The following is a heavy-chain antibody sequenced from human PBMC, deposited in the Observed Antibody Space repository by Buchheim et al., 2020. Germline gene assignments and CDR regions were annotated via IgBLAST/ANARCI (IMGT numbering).Heavy chain of an antibody. CDR3: ARLTITISIDY. V-gene: IGHV4-61*01. D-gene: IGHD3-9*01. CDR1: GGSVSSGIYY. J-gene: IGHJ4*02. CDR2: IYYSGST. Sequence: QVQLQESGPGLVKPSETLSLTCTVSGGSVSSGIYYWSWIRQPPGKGLEWIGYIYYSGSTNYNPSLKSRATISVDTSKNQFSLKLSSVTAADTAVYYCARLTITISIDYWGQGTL.